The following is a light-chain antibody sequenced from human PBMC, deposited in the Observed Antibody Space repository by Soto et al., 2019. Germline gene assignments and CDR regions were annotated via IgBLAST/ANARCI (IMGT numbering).Light chain of an antibody. J-gene: IGKJ1*01. CDR2: WAS. Sequence: DIVMTQSPDSLTLSLGERATINCKSSQSVFSRFRNKNYLGWFQQKPGQPPRLLIYWASTRESGVSDRFSGSGSGTDFTLTINSLQAEDVAVYYCPQYYTPPPWTFGQGTKVEV. CDR3: PQYYTPPPWT. V-gene: IGKV4-1*01. CDR1: QSVFSRFRNKNY.